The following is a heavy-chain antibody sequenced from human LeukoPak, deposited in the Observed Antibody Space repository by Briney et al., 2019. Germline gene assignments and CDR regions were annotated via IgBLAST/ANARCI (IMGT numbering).Heavy chain of an antibody. J-gene: IGHJ4*02. D-gene: IGHD1-14*01. CDR2: MNPNSGNT. Sequence: ASVKVSCKASGYTFTSYGISWVRQAPGQGLEWLGWMNPNSGNTGYAQNFQGRVTMTRNTSISTAYTELSSLRSEDTAVYYCARRLAAGGTTLHYWGQGTPVTVSS. CDR3: ARRLAAGGTTLHY. V-gene: IGHV1-8*02. CDR1: GYTFTSYG.